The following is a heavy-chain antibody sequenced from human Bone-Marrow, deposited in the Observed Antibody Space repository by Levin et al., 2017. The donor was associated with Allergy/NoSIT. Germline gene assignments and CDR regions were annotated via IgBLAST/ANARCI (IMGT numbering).Heavy chain of an antibody. CDR2: MDWDDAK. CDR3: ARGGDYGASDF. CDR1: GFSLGTSGMR. V-gene: IGHV2-70*04. D-gene: IGHD4-17*01. Sequence: SGPTLVKPTQTLTLTCTFSGFSLGTSGMRVSWIRQPPGEALEWLPRMDWDDAKSYSPSLKSRLTISKDTSKNQVVLIMTNMDPADTGTYFCARGGDYGASDFWGPGTMVMVSS. J-gene: IGHJ3*01.